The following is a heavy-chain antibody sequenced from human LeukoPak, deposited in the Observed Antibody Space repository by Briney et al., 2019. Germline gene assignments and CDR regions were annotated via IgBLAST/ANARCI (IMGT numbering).Heavy chain of an antibody. D-gene: IGHD3-16*01. V-gene: IGHV3-23*01. J-gene: IGHJ4*02. CDR3: AKGYYDYVWGSYYFDY. Sequence: GGSLRLSCAASGFTFSSYAMSWVRQAPGKGLGWVSAISGSGGSTYYADSVKGRFTISRDNSRDTLYLQMNSLRAEDTAVYYCAKGYYDYVWGSYYFDYWGQGTLVTVSS. CDR2: ISGSGGST. CDR1: GFTFSSYA.